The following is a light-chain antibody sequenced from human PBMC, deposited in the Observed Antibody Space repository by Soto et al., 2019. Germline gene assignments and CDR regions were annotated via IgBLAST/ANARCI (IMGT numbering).Light chain of an antibody. Sequence: EVVMTQSPATLSVSPGERATLSCRASQSVSANLAWYQQKPGQAPRLLIYGASSRATGIPARFSGSGSGTDFTLTISSLQSEDFAAYYCQQYNKWATFGPGTRLEIE. CDR3: QQYNKWAT. CDR2: GAS. J-gene: IGKJ5*01. V-gene: IGKV3-15*01. CDR1: QSVSAN.